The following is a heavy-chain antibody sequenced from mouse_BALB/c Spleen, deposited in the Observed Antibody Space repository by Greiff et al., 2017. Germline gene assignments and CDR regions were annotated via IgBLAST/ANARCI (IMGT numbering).Heavy chain of an antibody. Sequence: VQLQQSGAELVKPGASVKLSCTASGFNIKDTYMHWVKQRPEQGLEWIGRIDPANGNTKYDPKFQGKATITADTSSNTAYLQLSSLTSEDTAVYYCAMITTYYIDYWGQGTTLTVAA. CDR2: IDPANGNT. CDR1: GFNIKDTY. D-gene: IGHD2-4*01. V-gene: IGHV14-3*02. J-gene: IGHJ2*01. CDR3: AMITTYYIDY.